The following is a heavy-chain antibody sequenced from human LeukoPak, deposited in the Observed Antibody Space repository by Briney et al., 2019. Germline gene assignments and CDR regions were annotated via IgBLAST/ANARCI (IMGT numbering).Heavy chain of an antibody. D-gene: IGHD2-2*01. CDR3: ARSLYPSFDY. CDR1: GGSISSYY. Sequence: SETLSLTCTVSGGSISSYYWSWIRQPPGKGLEWIGYIYYSGSTNYNPSLKSRVTISVDTSKNQFSLELSSVTAADTAVYYCARSLYPSFDYWGQGTLVTVSS. CDR2: IYYSGST. J-gene: IGHJ4*02. V-gene: IGHV4-59*01.